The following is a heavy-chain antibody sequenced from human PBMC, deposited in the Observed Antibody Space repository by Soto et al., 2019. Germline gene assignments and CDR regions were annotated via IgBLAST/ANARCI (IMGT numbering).Heavy chain of an antibody. CDR2: ISYDGSNK. CDR3: AKDPREWELDSLGYHYFDY. D-gene: IGHD1-26*01. Sequence: TGGSLRLSCAASGFTFSSYGMHWVRQAPGKGLEWVAVISYDGSNKYYADSVKGRFTISRDNSKNTLYLQMNSLRAEDTAVYYCAKDPREWELDSLGYHYFDYWGQGTLVTVSS. J-gene: IGHJ4*02. V-gene: IGHV3-30*18. CDR1: GFTFSSYG.